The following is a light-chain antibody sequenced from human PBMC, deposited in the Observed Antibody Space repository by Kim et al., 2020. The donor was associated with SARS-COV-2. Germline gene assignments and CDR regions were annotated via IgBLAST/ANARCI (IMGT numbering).Light chain of an antibody. CDR1: KLGDKY. Sequence: SYELTQPPSVSVSPGQTASIPCSGDKLGDKYACWYQQKPGQSPVLVIYQDSKRPSGIPERFYGSNSGNTATLTISGTQAMDEADYYCKAWDSSTVVFGGG. J-gene: IGLJ2*01. CDR3: KAWDSSTVV. CDR2: QDS. V-gene: IGLV3-1*01.